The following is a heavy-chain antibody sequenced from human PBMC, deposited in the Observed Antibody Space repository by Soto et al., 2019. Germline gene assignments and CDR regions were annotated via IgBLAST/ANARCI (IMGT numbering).Heavy chain of an antibody. J-gene: IGHJ3*02. CDR3: AREYPTYYYDCSDTDAFEI. V-gene: IGHV3-48*01. CDR2: ISSSSSTI. Sequence: GGSLRLSCAASGFTFSSYSMNWVHQAPGKGLEWVSYISSSSSTIYYADSVKGRFTISRDNAKNSLYLQMNSLRAEDTAVYYCAREYPTYYYDCSDTDAFEIWGHATIVT. D-gene: IGHD3-22*01. CDR1: GFTFSSYS.